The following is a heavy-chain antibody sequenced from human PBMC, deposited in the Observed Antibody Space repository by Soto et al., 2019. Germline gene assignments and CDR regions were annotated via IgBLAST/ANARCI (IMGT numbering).Heavy chain of an antibody. D-gene: IGHD2-2*01. CDR2: IGGNSYLT. CDR3: ASPVVPAAT. CDR1: GFPFSPNA. Sequence: EVQLLESGGGLVQPGGSLRLSCATSGFPFSPNAMSWVRQAPGKGLEWVSSIGGNSYLTYSADSVKGRFTISRDNAKNTLYLQMNSLRAEDTAVYYCASPVVPAATWGQGTLVTVSS. V-gene: IGHV3-23*01. J-gene: IGHJ5*02.